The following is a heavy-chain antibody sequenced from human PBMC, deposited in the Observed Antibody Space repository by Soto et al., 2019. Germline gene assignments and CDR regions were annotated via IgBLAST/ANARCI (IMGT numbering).Heavy chain of an antibody. D-gene: IGHD3-16*01. Sequence: QVQLVQSGAEVKKPGASVNVSCKASGYSFTRYGISWVRQAPGQGLEWMGWISGYNANTNYPENLQGRVTMTTDTSTSTAYMEVRNLISDDTAVYYCARMGDVPYYYYGLDVWGQGTTVTVSS. CDR1: GYSFTRYG. J-gene: IGHJ6*02. CDR3: ARMGDVPYYYYGLDV. CDR2: ISGYNANT. V-gene: IGHV1-18*01.